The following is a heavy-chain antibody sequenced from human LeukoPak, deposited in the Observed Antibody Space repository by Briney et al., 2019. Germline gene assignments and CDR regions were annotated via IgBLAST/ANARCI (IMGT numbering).Heavy chain of an antibody. V-gene: IGHV4-30-4*01. J-gene: IGHJ4*02. CDR1: GGSISSGDYY. Sequence: SETLSLTCTVSGGSISSGDYYWSWIRQPPGKGLEWIGYIYYSGSTYYNPSLKSRVTISVDTSKNQFSLKLSSVTAADTAVYYCASLVKITMVRGVIMEYFDYWGQGTLVTVYS. D-gene: IGHD3-10*01. CDR2: IYYSGST. CDR3: ASLVKITMVRGVIMEYFDY.